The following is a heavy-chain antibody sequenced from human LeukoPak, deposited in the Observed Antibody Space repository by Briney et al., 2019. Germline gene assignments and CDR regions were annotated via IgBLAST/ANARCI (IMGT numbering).Heavy chain of an antibody. CDR1: GFTFSSYS. CDR2: ISSSSSYI. CDR3: ARDYYCSGGSCYSPHY. D-gene: IGHD2-15*01. Sequence: GGSLRLSCAASGFTFSSYSMNWVRQAPGKGLEWVSSISSSSSYIYYADSVKGRFTISRDNAKSSLYLQMNSLRAEDTAVYYCARDYYCSGGSCYSPHYWGQGTLVTVSS. V-gene: IGHV3-21*01. J-gene: IGHJ4*02.